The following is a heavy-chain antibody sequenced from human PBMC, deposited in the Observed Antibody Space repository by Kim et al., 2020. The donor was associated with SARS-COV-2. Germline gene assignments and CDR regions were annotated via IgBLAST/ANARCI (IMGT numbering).Heavy chain of an antibody. J-gene: IGHJ4*02. Sequence: THNKPSLKSRVTISVDTSKNQFSLQLSSVTAADTAVYYCASYSIAAAGFDYWGQGTLVTVSS. V-gene: IGHV4-34*01. CDR2: T. D-gene: IGHD6-13*01. CDR3: ASYSIAAAGFDY.